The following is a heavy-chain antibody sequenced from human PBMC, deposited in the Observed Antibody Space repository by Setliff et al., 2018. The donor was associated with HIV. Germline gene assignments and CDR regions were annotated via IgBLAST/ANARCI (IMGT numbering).Heavy chain of an antibody. Sequence: PSETLSLTCAVYGGSFSEYYWSWIRQSPGKGLEWIGEINHSGSTHYNPPLKSRATISVDTSKNQFSLRLNSVTAAATAVYYCARGATLLPGYSDRWEYFYMDVWGKGTTVTVSS. V-gene: IGHV4-34*01. CDR2: INHSGST. CDR3: ARGATLLPGYSDRWEYFYMDV. J-gene: IGHJ6*03. CDR1: GGSFSEYY. D-gene: IGHD5-12*01.